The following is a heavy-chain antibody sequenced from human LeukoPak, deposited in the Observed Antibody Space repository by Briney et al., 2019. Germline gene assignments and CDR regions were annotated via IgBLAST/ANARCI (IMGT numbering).Heavy chain of an antibody. D-gene: IGHD4-17*01. CDR1: GASISSGDYF. J-gene: IGHJ4*02. CDR2: IYNSGNT. CDR3: ARTSYETGDHYFDY. V-gene: IGHV4-31*03. Sequence: SETLSLTCTVSGASISSGDYFWSWIRQHPGKGLEWIGYIYNSGNTYYNPSLESRVTMSIDTSKNQFSLNLRSVTAADTTVYYCARTSYETGDHYFDYWGQGTLVTVSS.